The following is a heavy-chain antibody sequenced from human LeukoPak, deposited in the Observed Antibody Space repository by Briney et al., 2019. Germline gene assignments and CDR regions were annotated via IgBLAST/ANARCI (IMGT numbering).Heavy chain of an antibody. D-gene: IGHD6-19*01. Sequence: GGSLRLSCAGSGFTFKSYSFYWVRQAPGKGLEWVSSISSDGDYIYYTDSVKGRFTISRDNAKSSLYLQMNSLRAEDTAVYSCARVTSSGRHYYYYPMDVWGQGTAVTVSS. CDR2: ISSDGDYI. CDR3: ARVTSSGRHYYYYPMDV. CDR1: GFTFKSYS. J-gene: IGHJ6*02. V-gene: IGHV3-21*01.